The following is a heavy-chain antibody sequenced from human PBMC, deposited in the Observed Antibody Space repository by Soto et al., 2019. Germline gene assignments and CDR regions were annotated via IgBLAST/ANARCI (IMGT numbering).Heavy chain of an antibody. Sequence: SETLSLTCTVSGGSISSSSYYWGWIRQTPGKGLEWIGSIYYSGTTNYNPSLKSRVSISVDTSKNQFSLRLTSVTAVDTAIYYCARLRGYCSGGSCYHFDCWGQGTLVTVSS. CDR1: GGSISSSSYY. J-gene: IGHJ4*02. CDR2: IYYSGTT. D-gene: IGHD2-15*01. CDR3: ARLRGYCSGGSCYHFDC. V-gene: IGHV4-39*01.